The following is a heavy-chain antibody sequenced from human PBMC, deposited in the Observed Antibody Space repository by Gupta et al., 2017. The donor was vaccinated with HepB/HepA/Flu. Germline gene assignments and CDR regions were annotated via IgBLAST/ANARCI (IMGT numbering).Heavy chain of an antibody. CDR3: ARDRDITTSHADY. D-gene: IGHD3-22*01. J-gene: IGHJ4*02. CDR2: TSDSGSSRV. V-gene: IGHV3-48*02. CDR1: GFPLSTYS. Sequence: GGSLRLSCAASGFPLSTYSMNWVRQAPGKGLEWVSYTSDSGSSRVYYADSVKGRFTVSRDNAKNSLYLQMSSLRDEDTAVYYCARDRDITTSHADYWGQGTLVTVSS.